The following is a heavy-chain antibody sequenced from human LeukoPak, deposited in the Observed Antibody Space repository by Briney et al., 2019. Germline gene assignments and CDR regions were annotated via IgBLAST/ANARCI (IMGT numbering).Heavy chain of an antibody. J-gene: IGHJ4*02. CDR1: GFTFSSYS. CDR3: ARSVVPAAQQSGLRYFDY. CDR2: ITSSSSTI. D-gene: IGHD2-2*01. V-gene: IGHV3-48*01. Sequence: GGSLRLSCAASGFTFSSYSMNWVRQAPGKGLEWVSYITSSSSTIYYADSVKGRFTNSRDNAKNSLYLQMNSLRAEDTAVYYCARSVVPAAQQSGLRYFDYWGQGTLVTVSS.